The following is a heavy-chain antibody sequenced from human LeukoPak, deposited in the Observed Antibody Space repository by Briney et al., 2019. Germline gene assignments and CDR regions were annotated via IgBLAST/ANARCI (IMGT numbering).Heavy chain of an antibody. V-gene: IGHV4-39*01. J-gene: IGHJ4*02. D-gene: IGHD3-10*01. CDR2: IHYGWTT. CDR1: GGSISDNDYS. Sequence: SETLYLTFHVSGGSISDNDYSWDSIRQPPGKGLEWMGCIHYGWTTYSNQSLKSGMSISVDTSKSQFSLKLRSVTAADTAVYYCARRYYFVSGSYYPFDFWGQGTLVTVSS. CDR3: ARRYYFVSGSYYPFDF.